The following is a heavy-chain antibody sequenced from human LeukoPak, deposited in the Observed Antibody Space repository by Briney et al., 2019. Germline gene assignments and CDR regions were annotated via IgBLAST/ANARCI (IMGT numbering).Heavy chain of an antibody. J-gene: IGHJ4*02. V-gene: IGHV4-59*01. CDR2: IYYSGST. CDR1: GGSISSYY. CDR3: ATAPSGYSYGRFDY. D-gene: IGHD5-18*01. Sequence: SETLSLTCTVSGGSISSYYWSWIRQPPGKGLEWIGYIYYSGSTNYNPSLKSRVTISVDTSKNQFSLKLSSVTAADTAVYYCATAPSGYSYGRFDYWGQGTLVTVSS.